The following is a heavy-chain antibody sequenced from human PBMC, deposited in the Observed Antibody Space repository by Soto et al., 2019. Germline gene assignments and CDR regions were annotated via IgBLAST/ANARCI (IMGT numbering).Heavy chain of an antibody. V-gene: IGHV3-11*01. D-gene: IGHD6-19*01. J-gene: IGHJ4*02. CDR1: GFTFSDYY. Sequence: QVQLVESGGGLVKPGGSLRLSRAASGFTFSDYYMSWIRQAPGKGLEWVSYISSTGRTIYYADSVKGRFTISRDNAKNSLYLQMNSLRAEDTAVYYWARVKSVAGRFDYWGQGTLVTVSS. CDR2: ISSTGRTI. CDR3: ARVKSVAGRFDY.